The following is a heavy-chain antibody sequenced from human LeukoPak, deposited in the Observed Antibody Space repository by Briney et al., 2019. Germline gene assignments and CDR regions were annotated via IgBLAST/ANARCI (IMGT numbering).Heavy chain of an antibody. CDR2: ISHSEST. D-gene: IGHD5-12*01. CDR3: ARVSGYSGYYYFDD. J-gene: IGHJ4*02. Sequence: PSQTLSLTCAVSGVSISSSGYSWSCIRQPPGEGLEWIGYISHSESTYYNPSLKSRVTISLDRSKNQFSLKLSSVTAADTAVYYCARVSGYSGYYYFDDWGQGTQVTVSS. CDR1: GVSISSSGYS. V-gene: IGHV4-30-2*01.